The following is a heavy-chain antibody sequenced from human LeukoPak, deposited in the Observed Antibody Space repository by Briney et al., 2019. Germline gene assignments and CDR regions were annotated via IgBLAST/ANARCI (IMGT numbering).Heavy chain of an antibody. CDR2: IWYDGSNK. CDR1: GFTFSSYS. D-gene: IGHD2-15*01. J-gene: IGHJ4*02. Sequence: SGGSLRLSCAASGFTFSSYSMHWVRQAPGKGLEWVAVIWYDGSNKYYADSVKGRFTISRDNSKNTLYLQMNSLRAEDTAVYYCARAYCSGGSCYFLDYWGQGTLVTVSS. V-gene: IGHV3-33*08. CDR3: ARAYCSGGSCYFLDY.